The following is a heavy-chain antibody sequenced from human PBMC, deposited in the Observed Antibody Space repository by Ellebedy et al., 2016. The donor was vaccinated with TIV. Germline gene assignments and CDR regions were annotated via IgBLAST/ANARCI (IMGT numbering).Heavy chain of an antibody. J-gene: IGHJ3*01. CDR1: GFTFSSYS. V-gene: IGHV3-23*01. D-gene: IGHD3-3*01. CDR3: ARDRNSEWLTNDAFDV. CDR2: VNGSDGSV. Sequence: GGSLRLXXAASGFTFSSYSMTWIRQAPGKGPEWVSTVNGSDGSVHYTDSVKGRFTISRDNAKNSVFLQMNSLRAEDTAVYYCARDRNSEWLTNDAFDVWGQGTMVTVSS.